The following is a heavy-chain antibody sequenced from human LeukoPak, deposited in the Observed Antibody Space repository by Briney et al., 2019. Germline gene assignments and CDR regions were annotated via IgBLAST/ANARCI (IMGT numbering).Heavy chain of an antibody. CDR3: ARDSVDGSGTYYNDSPDY. J-gene: IGHJ4*02. CDR1: GYTFTSYG. D-gene: IGHD3-10*01. V-gene: IGHV1-18*01. CDR2: ISAYNGST. Sequence: ASVEVSCKASGYTFTSYGITWVRQAPGQGLEWMAWISAYNGSTDYAQNLRGRVTMTTDTSTSTAYMELRSLRSDDTAVYYCARDSVDGSGTYYNDSPDYWGQGTLVTVSS.